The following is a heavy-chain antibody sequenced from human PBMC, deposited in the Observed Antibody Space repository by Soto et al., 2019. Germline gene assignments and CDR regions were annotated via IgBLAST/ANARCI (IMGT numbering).Heavy chain of an antibody. CDR1: VFTFNTYA. CDR3: AKILQPALRSYWYGMDV. V-gene: IGHV3-23*01. J-gene: IGHJ6*02. CDR2: ISDSGVKT. Sequence: GALRLSWPGPVFTFNTYAMIFVRQAPGRGLESISSISDSGVKTYYADSVKGRFTISRDNSKNTLYLQMNSLRVDDTAVYYCAKILQPALRSYWYGMDVCGQGTTVAV. D-gene: IGHD3-10*01.